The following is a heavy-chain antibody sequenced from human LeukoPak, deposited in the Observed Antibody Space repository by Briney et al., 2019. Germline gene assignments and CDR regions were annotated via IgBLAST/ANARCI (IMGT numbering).Heavy chain of an antibody. CDR1: GYTFTSYY. J-gene: IGHJ6*02. CDR2: IIPIFGTA. V-gene: IGHV1-69*01. Sequence: SGKVSCKASGYTFTSYYMHWVRQAPGQGLEWMGGIIPIFGTANYAQKFQGRVTITADESTSTAYMELSSLRSEDTAVYYCARGTVVPAAGPGRYDHYVMDVWGQGTTVTVSS. D-gene: IGHD2-2*01. CDR3: ARGTVVPAAGPGRYDHYVMDV.